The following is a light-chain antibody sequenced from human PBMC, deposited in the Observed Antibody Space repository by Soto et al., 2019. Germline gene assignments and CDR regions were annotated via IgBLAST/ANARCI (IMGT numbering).Light chain of an antibody. V-gene: IGKV3-20*01. Sequence: EIVLTQSPGTLSLSPGERATLSCRASQSVSSSYLAWYQQKPGQAPRLLIYGASSRATGIPDRFSGSGSGTDFTLTISRLEPEDFAVYYCQPYGSPGITFGQGTRLEIK. CDR2: GAS. CDR1: QSVSSSY. CDR3: QPYGSPGIT. J-gene: IGKJ5*01.